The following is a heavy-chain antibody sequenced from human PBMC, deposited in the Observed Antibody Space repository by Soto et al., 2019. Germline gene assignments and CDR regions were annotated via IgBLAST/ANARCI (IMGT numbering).Heavy chain of an antibody. J-gene: IGHJ4*02. CDR2: IIPIFGTA. D-gene: IGHD3-22*01. V-gene: IGHV1-69*13. CDR1: GGTFSSYA. CDR3: ASGYYDSSGYYLSFDY. Sequence: ASVKVSCKASGGTFSSYAISWVRQAPGQGLEWMGGIIPIFGTANYAQKFQGRVTITADESTSTAYMELSSLRSEDTAVYYCASGYYDSSGYYLSFDYWGQGTLVTVSS.